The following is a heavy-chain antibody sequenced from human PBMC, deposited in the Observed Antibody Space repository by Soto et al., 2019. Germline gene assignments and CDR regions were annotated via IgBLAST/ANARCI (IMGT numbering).Heavy chain of an antibody. D-gene: IGHD5-18*01. CDR1: GHTFSNYY. J-gene: IGHJ1*01. CDR2: VNPNGYTS. V-gene: IGHV1-46*01. Sequence: GASVKVSCKASGHTFSNYYIHWVRQAPGQGLEWMGIVNPNGYTSTLAQKFQGRLTVTSDTSTNTVYMDLGSLTPEDTAVYFCARDLHGVVTTMVYWGKGTLVTVSS. CDR3: ARDLHGVVTTMVY.